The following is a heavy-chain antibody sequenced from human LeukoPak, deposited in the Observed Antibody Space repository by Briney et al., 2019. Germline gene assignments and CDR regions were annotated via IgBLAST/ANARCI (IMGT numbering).Heavy chain of an antibody. CDR1: GGSISSGDYY. CDR3: ARAAFLPFTGETDGMDV. J-gene: IGHJ6*02. D-gene: IGHD2-21*01. Sequence: SETLSLTCTVSGGSISSGDYYWSWIRQPPGKGLEWIGYIYYSGSTYYNPSLKSRVTISVDRSKNQFSLKLSSVTAADTAVYYCARAAFLPFTGETDGMDVWGQGTTVTVSS. V-gene: IGHV4-30-4*01. CDR2: IYYSGST.